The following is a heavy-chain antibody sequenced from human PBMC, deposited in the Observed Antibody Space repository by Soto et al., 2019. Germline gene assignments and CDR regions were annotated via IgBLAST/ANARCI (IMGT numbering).Heavy chain of an antibody. CDR1: GGFISSGRYY. D-gene: IGHD3-10*01. V-gene: IGHV4-30-4*01. Sequence: QVQLQESGPGLVKPSQTLSLTCAVSGGFISSGRYYWIWLRQPPGKGLEWIGYIYYTGSTFSNPSLNIRFTISADMSKNQFSLRLNSVTAAAPAVYYCARNHGDEGGWLDPWGQGTLVIVSS. CDR2: IYYTGST. CDR3: ARNHGDEGGWLDP. J-gene: IGHJ5*02.